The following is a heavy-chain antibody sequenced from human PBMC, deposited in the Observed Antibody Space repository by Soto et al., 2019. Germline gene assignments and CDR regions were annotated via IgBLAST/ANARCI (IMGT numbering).Heavy chain of an antibody. CDR2: ISYDGTNN. D-gene: IGHD2-15*01. CDR1: GFTFSSYG. CDR3: AKGDCSGGSCYFSVFDI. Sequence: LRLSCAASGFTFSSYGMHWVRQAPGKGLEWVAVISYDGTNNYYTESVKGRFTISRDNSKNTLFLQMNSLRAEDTAVYFCAKGDCSGGSCYFSVFDIWGQGTMVTVSS. V-gene: IGHV3-30*18. J-gene: IGHJ3*02.